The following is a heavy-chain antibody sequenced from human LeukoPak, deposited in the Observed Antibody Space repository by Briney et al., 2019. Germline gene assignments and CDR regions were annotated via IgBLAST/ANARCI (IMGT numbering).Heavy chain of an antibody. CDR3: ARHKGARVQYQLLYQVAFDI. Sequence: PSETLSLTCTVSGGSFSSSSYYWGWIRQPPGKGLEWIGSIYYGGSTYYNPSLKSRVSISVDTSKNHFSLKLSSVTAADTAVYYCARHKGARVQYQLLYQVAFDIWGQGTMVTVSS. D-gene: IGHD2-2*02. CDR2: IYYGGST. V-gene: IGHV4-39*01. J-gene: IGHJ3*02. CDR1: GGSFSSSSYY.